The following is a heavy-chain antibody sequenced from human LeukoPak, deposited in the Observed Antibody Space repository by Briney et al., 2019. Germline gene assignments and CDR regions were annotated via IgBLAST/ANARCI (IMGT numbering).Heavy chain of an antibody. D-gene: IGHD3-22*01. Sequence: GGSLRLSCAASGFTFSSCSMNWVRQAPGKGLEWVSSISSSSSYIYYADSVKGLFTISRDNAKNSLYLQMNSLRAEDTAVYYCARDRPEHYDSSGYYYHDAFDIWGQGTMVTVSS. CDR2: ISSSSSYI. CDR3: ARDRPEHYDSSGYYYHDAFDI. J-gene: IGHJ3*02. V-gene: IGHV3-21*01. CDR1: GFTFSSCS.